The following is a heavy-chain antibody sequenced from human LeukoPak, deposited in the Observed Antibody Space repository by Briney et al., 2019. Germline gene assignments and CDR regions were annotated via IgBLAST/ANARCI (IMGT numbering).Heavy chain of an antibody. CDR3: ARVNSGPENWFDP. D-gene: IGHD1-14*01. V-gene: IGHV1-46*01. J-gene: IGHJ5*02. CDR1: GYTFTSYY. CDR2: INPSGGST. Sequence: ASVKVSCKASGYTFTSYYMHWVRQAPGQGLEWMGIINPSGGSTSYAQKLQGRVTMTTDTSTSTAYMELRSLRSDDTAVYYCARVNSGPENWFDPWGQGTLVTVSS.